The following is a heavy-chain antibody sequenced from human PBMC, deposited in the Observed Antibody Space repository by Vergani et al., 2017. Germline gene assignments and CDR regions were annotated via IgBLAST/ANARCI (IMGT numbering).Heavy chain of an antibody. CDR2: ISSSSSTI. CDR3: ARGGEGYSNTDYYYYGMDV. J-gene: IGHJ6*02. V-gene: IGHV3-48*04. D-gene: IGHD4-11*01. CDR1: GFTFSSYS. Sequence: EVQLVESGGGLVQPGGSLRLSCAASGFTFSSYSMNWVRQAPGKGLEWVSYISSSSSTIYYADSVKGRFTIARDNAKKSLSLQMNSLRAEDTAVYYCARGGEGYSNTDYYYYGMDVWGQGTTVTVSS.